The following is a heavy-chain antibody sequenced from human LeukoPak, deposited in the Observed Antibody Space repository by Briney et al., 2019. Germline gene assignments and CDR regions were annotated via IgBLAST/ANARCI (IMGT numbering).Heavy chain of an antibody. D-gene: IGHD5-18*01. CDR2: INHSGST. CDR1: GGSFSGYY. Sequence: SETLSLTCAVYGGSFSGYYWSWIRQPPGKGLEWIGEINHSGSTNYNPSLKSRVTISVDTSKNQFSLKLSSVTAADTAVYYCARVDTAMVHWYFDLWGRGTLVTVSS. V-gene: IGHV4-34*01. J-gene: IGHJ2*01. CDR3: ARVDTAMVHWYFDL.